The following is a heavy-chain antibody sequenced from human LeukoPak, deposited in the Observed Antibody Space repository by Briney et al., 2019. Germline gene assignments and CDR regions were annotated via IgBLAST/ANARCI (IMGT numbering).Heavy chain of an antibody. V-gene: IGHV3-11*05. CDR1: GFTFSDYY. Sequence: GGFLRLSCAASGFTFSDYYMSWIRQAPGKGLEWVSYISSSSSYTNYADSVKGRFTISRDNAKNSLYLQMNSLRAEDTAVYYCARVASYGDYADYWGQGTLVTVSS. CDR3: ARVASYGDYADY. J-gene: IGHJ4*02. CDR2: ISSSSSYT. D-gene: IGHD4-17*01.